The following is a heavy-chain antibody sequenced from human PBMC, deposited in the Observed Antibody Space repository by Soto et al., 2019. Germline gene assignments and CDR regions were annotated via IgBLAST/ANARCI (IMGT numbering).Heavy chain of an antibody. D-gene: IGHD6-19*01. CDR3: AKGGSSGWPGGEDF. CDR2: ITSDGSTT. Sequence: EVQLLESGGGLVQPGGSLRLSCVVSGFTFSNYAMSWVRKTPGKGLEWVSGITSDGSTTWYADFVEGRFTISRDNSKNTVYLLLNSPRGEDAAVYFCAKGGSSGWPGGEDFWGQGTMVTVSS. J-gene: IGHJ4*02. V-gene: IGHV3-23*01. CDR1: GFTFSNYA.